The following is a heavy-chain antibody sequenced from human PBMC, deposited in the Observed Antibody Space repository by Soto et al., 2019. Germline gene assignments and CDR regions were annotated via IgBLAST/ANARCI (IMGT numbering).Heavy chain of an antibody. J-gene: IGHJ6*02. Sequence: ASVKVSCKASGYTFTSYGISWVRQAPGQGLEWMGWISAYNGNTNYAQKLQGRVTMTTDTSTCTAYMELRSLRSDDTAVYYCARGPSYYDFWSGYYFDGMDVWGQGTTVTVSS. V-gene: IGHV1-18*01. CDR1: GYTFTSYG. CDR2: ISAYNGNT. D-gene: IGHD3-3*01. CDR3: ARGPSYYDFWSGYYFDGMDV.